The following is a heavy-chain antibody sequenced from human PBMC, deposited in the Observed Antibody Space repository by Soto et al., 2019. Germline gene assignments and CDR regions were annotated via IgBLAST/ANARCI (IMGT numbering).Heavy chain of an antibody. D-gene: IGHD3-16*02. V-gene: IGHV4-34*01. CDR2: INHSGGT. CDR1: GGSFSGYY. Sequence: SETLSLTCAVYGGSFSGYYWSWIRQPPGKGLEWIGEINHSGGTNYNPSLKSRVTISVDTSKNQFPLKLSSVTAADTAVYYCASGSHGTFGGVIAPLGDYYGMDVWGQGTTVTVSS. J-gene: IGHJ6*02. CDR3: ASGSHGTFGGVIAPLGDYYGMDV.